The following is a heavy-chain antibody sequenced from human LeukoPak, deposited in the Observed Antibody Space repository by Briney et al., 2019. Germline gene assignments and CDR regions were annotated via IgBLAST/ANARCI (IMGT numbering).Heavy chain of an antibody. V-gene: IGHV3-21*01. J-gene: IGHJ4*02. D-gene: IGHD1-26*01. CDR3: ARDFAWRVGAPDY. CDR1: GFTLSRYI. CDR2: ISNDSRYI. Sequence: TGGSLRLSCIASGFTLSRYIMNWVRQAPGKRLEGVASISNDSRYIYYSDSVKGRFTISRDNAKNSLYLQMNSLRAEDTAVYYCARDFAWRVGAPDYWGQGTLVTVSS.